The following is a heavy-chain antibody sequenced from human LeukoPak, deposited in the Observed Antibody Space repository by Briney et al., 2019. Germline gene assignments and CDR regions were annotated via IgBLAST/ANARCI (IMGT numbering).Heavy chain of an antibody. CDR2: IRSDGSNK. CDR3: ASGVAAAGKYYYYYMDV. Sequence: GGSLRLSCAASGFTFSSYAMHWVRQAPGKGLEWVAFIRSDGSNKSYADSVKGRFTISRDNSKNTLYLQMNSLRADDTAVYYCASGVAAAGKYYYYYMDVWGKGTTVTDSS. D-gene: IGHD6-13*01. J-gene: IGHJ6*03. V-gene: IGHV3-30*02. CDR1: GFTFSSYA.